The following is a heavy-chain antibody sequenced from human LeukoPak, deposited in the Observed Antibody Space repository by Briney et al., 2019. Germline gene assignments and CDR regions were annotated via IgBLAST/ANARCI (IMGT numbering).Heavy chain of an antibody. J-gene: IGHJ4*02. CDR3: ARTEGPRHGDYYIDY. CDR1: GFTFSSYS. Sequence: GGSLRLSCAASGFTFSSYSMNWVRQAPGKGLEWVSSISSSSSYIYYADSVKGRFTISRDNAKNSLYLQMNSLRAEDTAVYYRARTEGPRHGDYYIDYRGQGTLVTVSS. CDR2: ISSSSSYI. V-gene: IGHV3-21*01. D-gene: IGHD4-17*01.